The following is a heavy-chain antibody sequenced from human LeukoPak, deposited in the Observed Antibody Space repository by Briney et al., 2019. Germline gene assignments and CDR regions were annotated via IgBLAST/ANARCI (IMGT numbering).Heavy chain of an antibody. CDR3: ARDSSRTAFDY. CDR2: ISSSSSYI. CDR1: GFTFSSYS. J-gene: IGHJ4*02. D-gene: IGHD6-13*01. V-gene: IGHV3-21*01. Sequence: PGGSLRLSCAASGFTFSSYSMNWVRQAPGKGLEWVSSISSSSSYIYYADSVKGRFTISRDNAKNSLYLQMNIRRAEDTAVYYCARDSSRTAFDYWGQGTLVTVSS.